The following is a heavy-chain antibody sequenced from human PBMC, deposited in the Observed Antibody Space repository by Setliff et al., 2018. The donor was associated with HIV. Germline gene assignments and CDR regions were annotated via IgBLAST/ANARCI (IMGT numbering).Heavy chain of an antibody. D-gene: IGHD3-10*01. J-gene: IGHJ5*02. V-gene: IGHV3-15*01. CDR3: TTSSSGNYYKYYFDP. CDR1: GFSFTKGW. CDR2: IKSKTDGGTT. Sequence: GGSLRLSCAASGFSFTKGWMTWVRQGPGKGLEWVGRIKSKTDGGTTDYAAPVKGRFSISRDDSKNTVFLQMNSLKTEDTAVYYCTTSSSGNYYKYYFDPWGQGTLVTVSS.